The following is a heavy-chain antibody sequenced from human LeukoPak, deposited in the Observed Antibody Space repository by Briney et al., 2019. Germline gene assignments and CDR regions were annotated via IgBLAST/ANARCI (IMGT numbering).Heavy chain of an antibody. V-gene: IGHV3-48*02. D-gene: IGHD3-10*01. Sequence: PGGSLRLSCAASGFTSSTYAMSWVRQAPGKGLEWVSYISSDSRTIYYADSVKGRFTISRDNAKNSLYLQMKSLRDEDTAVYYCARYGSGTSYITNYFDYWGQGTLVTVSS. CDR2: ISSDSRTI. CDR1: GFTSSTYA. CDR3: ARYGSGTSYITNYFDY. J-gene: IGHJ4*02.